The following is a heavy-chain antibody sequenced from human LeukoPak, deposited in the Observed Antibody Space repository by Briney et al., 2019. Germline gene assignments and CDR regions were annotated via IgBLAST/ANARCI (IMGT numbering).Heavy chain of an antibody. CDR2: ISAYNGNT. V-gene: IGHV1-18*01. Sequence: ASVKVSCEASGYTFTSYGISWVRQAPGQGLEWMGWISAYNGNTNYAQKLQGRVTMTTGTSTSTAYMELRSLRSDDTAVYYCARDTVTTENWFDPWGQGTLVTVSS. CDR3: ARDTVTTENWFDP. D-gene: IGHD4-17*01. J-gene: IGHJ5*02. CDR1: GYTFTSYG.